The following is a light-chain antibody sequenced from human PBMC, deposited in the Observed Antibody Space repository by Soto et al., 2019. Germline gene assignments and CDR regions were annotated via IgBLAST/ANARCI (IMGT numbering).Light chain of an antibody. CDR3: QICDYLPI. Sequence: DIQMTQSPSSLSASVGDRVTITCQASHDITSYLNWYQHKPGKAPKLLIYDASILEAGVPSRFSGIGSWTEFPFTISSLQPEDVATYYCQICDYLPIFGPGTTVDLK. V-gene: IGKV1-33*01. J-gene: IGKJ3*01. CDR1: HDITSY. CDR2: DAS.